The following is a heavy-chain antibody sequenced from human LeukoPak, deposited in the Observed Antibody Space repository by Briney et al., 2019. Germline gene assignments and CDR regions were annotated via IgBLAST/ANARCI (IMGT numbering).Heavy chain of an antibody. Sequence: PGGCLRLSCAASGFTFSSYGMHWVREAPGKGLEWVAVISYDGSNKYYADSVKGRFTISRGNSKNTLYLQMNSLKAEDTAVYYCAKVWELGYCSGGSCYNYYYYGMDVWGQGTTVTVSS. CDR1: GFTFSSYG. CDR3: AKVWELGYCSGGSCYNYYYYGMDV. D-gene: IGHD2-15*01. J-gene: IGHJ6*02. V-gene: IGHV3-30*18. CDR2: ISYDGSNK.